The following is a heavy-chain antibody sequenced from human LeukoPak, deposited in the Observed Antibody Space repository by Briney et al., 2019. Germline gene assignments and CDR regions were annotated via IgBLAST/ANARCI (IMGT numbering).Heavy chain of an antibody. V-gene: IGHV3-33*01. CDR3: ARDLGALGSGSYGFYYYYGMDV. CDR1: GFTFSSHG. Sequence: PGTSLRLSCGASGFTFSSHGMHWVRQAPGKGLEWVSLIWYDGSKKYYADSVKGRFTISRDNSKNTLYLQMNSLRAEDTAVYYCARDLGALGSGSYGFYYYYGMDVWGQGTTVTVSS. D-gene: IGHD3-10*02. CDR2: IWYDGSKK. J-gene: IGHJ6*02.